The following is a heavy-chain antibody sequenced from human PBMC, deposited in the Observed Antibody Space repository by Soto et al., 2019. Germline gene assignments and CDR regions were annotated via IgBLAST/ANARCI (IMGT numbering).Heavy chain of an antibody. Sequence: SETLSLTCTVSGGSISNYYWSWIRQPPGRGLEWIGHIFYTGNTNYNPSLKSRVTISADTSMNEFSLRLSSVTAADTAVYYCARLNGYCVSTGCHGYYGMDVWGQGTTVTVSS. CDR1: GGSISNYY. CDR3: ARLNGYCVSTGCHGYYGMDV. V-gene: IGHV4-59*08. CDR2: IFYTGNT. D-gene: IGHD2-2*03. J-gene: IGHJ6*02.